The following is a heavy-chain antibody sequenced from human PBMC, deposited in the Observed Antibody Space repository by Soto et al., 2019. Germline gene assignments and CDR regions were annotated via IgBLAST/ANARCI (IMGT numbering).Heavy chain of an antibody. CDR1: GLIVSSTY. CDR2: ISNGGDT. Sequence: EVQLVESGGGLVQPGGSLRLSCAASGLIVSSTYMSWVRQAPGKGLEWVSVISNGGDTHYADSVKGRFSLSRDISNNTLHLQRSSLRVEDTAVYYCARETRYCSGGSCSITGDAFDIWGQGTMVTVSS. J-gene: IGHJ3*02. CDR3: ARETRYCSGGSCSITGDAFDI. D-gene: IGHD2-15*01. V-gene: IGHV3-66*01.